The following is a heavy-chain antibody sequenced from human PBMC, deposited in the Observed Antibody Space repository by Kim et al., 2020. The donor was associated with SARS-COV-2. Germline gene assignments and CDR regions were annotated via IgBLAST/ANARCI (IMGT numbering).Heavy chain of an antibody. CDR2: IYYSGST. CDR1: GGSISSSSYY. J-gene: IGHJ4*02. CDR3: AIASPISASRSSGWYLAKLYYFDY. Sequence: SETLSLTCTVSGGSISSSSYYWGWIRQPPGKGLEWIGSIYYSGSTYYNPSLKSRVTISVDTSKNQFSLKLSSVTAADTAVYYCAIASPISASRSSGWYLAKLYYFDYWGQGTLVTVSS. V-gene: IGHV4-39*01. D-gene: IGHD6-19*01.